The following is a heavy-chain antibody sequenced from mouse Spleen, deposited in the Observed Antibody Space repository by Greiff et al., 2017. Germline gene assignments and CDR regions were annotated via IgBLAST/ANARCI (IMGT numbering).Heavy chain of an antibody. CDR2: IYPSNGGT. D-gene: IGHD1-1*01. CDR1: GYTFTSYW. J-gene: IGHJ2*01. CDR3: ARHYYGSSYLGY. Sequence: VQLQQSGTELVKPGASVKLSCKASGYTFTSYWMHWVKQRPGQGLEWIGTIYPSNGGTNYNEKFKSKATLTVDKSSSTAYMQLSSLTSEDSAVYYSARHYYGSSYLGYWGQGTTLTVSS. V-gene: IGHV1-53*01.